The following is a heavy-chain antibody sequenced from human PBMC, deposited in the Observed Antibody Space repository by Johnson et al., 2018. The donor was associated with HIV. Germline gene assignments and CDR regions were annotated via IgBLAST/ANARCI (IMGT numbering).Heavy chain of an antibody. J-gene: IGHJ3*02. D-gene: IGHD6-19*01. CDR2: IGPAGDT. CDR3: ARSSGWYGVAAFDI. CDR1: GFTFSTYD. V-gene: IGHV3-13*01. Sequence: VQLVESGGGLVKPGGSLRLSCAASGFTFSTYDMHWVRQAAGKGLEWVSAIGPAGDTYYPGSVKGRFTISRENAKNSLYLQMNSLRAADTAVYYCARSSGWYGVAAFDIWCQGTMVTVSS.